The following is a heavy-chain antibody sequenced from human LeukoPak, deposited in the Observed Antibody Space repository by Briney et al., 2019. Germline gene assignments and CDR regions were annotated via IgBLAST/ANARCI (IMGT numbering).Heavy chain of an antibody. V-gene: IGHV3-30*18. J-gene: IGHJ4*02. CDR1: GFTFSSYG. CDR3: AKDEIGAVAGLLDY. D-gene: IGHD6-19*01. CDR2: ISFDGSNK. Sequence: GRSLRLSCAASGFTFSSYGMYCVRQAPGKGLEWVAVISFDGSNKYYADSVRGRFTVSRDNSKDTLYLQMNSLRAEDTAVYYCAKDEIGAVAGLLDYWGQGILVTVSS.